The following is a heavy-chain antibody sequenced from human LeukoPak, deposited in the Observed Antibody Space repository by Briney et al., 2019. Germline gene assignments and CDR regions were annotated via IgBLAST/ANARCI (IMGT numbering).Heavy chain of an antibody. CDR2: IYYSGST. CDR1: GGSISSYY. CDR3: ARDPRDGSGSYYIHYGMDV. Sequence: PSETLSLTCTVSGGSISSYYWSWIRQPPGKGLEWIGYIYYSGSTNYNPSLKSRVTISVDKSKNQFSPKLSSVTAADTAVYYCARDPRDGSGSYYIHYGMDVWGQGTTVTVSS. D-gene: IGHD3-10*01. V-gene: IGHV4-59*12. J-gene: IGHJ6*02.